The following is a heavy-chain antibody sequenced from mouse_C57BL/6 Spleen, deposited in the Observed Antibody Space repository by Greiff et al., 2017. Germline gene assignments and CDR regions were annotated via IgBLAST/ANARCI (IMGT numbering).Heavy chain of an antibody. CDR1: GFTFSNYW. Sequence: EVKLMESGGGLVQPGGSMKLSCVASGFTFSNYWMNWVRQSPEKGLEWVAQIRLKSDNYATHSAESVKGRFTISRDDSKSSVYLHMNNLRAEDTGIYYCTGGSSNTGCAYWGQGTLVTVSA. D-gene: IGHD2-5*01. CDR2: IRLKSDNYAT. CDR3: TGGSSNTGCAY. V-gene: IGHV6-3*01. J-gene: IGHJ3*01.